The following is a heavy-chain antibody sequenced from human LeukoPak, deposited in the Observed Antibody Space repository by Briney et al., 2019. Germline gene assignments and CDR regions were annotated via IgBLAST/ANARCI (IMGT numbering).Heavy chain of an antibody. D-gene: IGHD6-13*01. CDR3: ARDHSSSWLRYYYMDV. CDR2: IYYSGST. V-gene: IGHV4-39*07. Sequence: SETLSLTCTVSGGSISSSSYYWGWIRQPPGKGLGWIGSIYYSGSTYYNPSLKSRVTISVDTSKNQFSLKLSSVTAADTAVYYCARDHSSSWLRYYYMDVWGKGTTVTVSS. J-gene: IGHJ6*03. CDR1: GGSISSSSYY.